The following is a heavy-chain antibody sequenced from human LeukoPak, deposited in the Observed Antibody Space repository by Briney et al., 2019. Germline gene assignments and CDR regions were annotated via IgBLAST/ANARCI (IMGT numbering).Heavy chain of an antibody. CDR2: IASETYGGTA. V-gene: IGHV3-49*04. J-gene: IGHJ4*02. D-gene: IGHD3-10*01. CDR1: GFTFDDYA. Sequence: GGSLRLSCTASGFTFDDYAVTWVRQAPGKGLEWVGFIASETYGGTAEYAASVKGRFTISRDDSNSIAYLQMNSLKTEDTAVYYCTRGASGVTLKPDYWGQATLVTVSS. CDR3: TRGASGVTLKPDY.